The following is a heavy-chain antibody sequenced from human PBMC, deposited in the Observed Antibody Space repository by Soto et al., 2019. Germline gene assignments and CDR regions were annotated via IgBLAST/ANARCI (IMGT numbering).Heavy chain of an antibody. Sequence: GGSLRLSCAASGFTFSGSAMHWVRQASGKGLEWVGRIRSKANGYATAYAASVKGRFTISRDDSKNTAYLQMNSLKTEDTAVYYCTRRCSGGSCNLSDAFDIWGQGTMVTVSS. J-gene: IGHJ3*02. CDR2: IRSKANGYAT. CDR1: GFTFSGSA. V-gene: IGHV3-73*01. D-gene: IGHD2-15*01. CDR3: TRRCSGGSCNLSDAFDI.